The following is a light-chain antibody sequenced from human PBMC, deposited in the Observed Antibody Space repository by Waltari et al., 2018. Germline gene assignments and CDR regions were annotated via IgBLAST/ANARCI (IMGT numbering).Light chain of an antibody. J-gene: IGKJ1*01. V-gene: IGKV2-30*01. CDR2: KVS. CDR3: MQGTHWPPT. CDR1: HSLVYSDENTY. Sequence: EVVMTQPPLSLPVTLGPPASLSCRSSHSLVYSDENTYLNWFHQRPGQSPRRLIYKVSNRDSGVPDRFSGSGSGTDFTLKISRVEAEDVGVYYCMQGTHWPPTFGQGTKVEIQ.